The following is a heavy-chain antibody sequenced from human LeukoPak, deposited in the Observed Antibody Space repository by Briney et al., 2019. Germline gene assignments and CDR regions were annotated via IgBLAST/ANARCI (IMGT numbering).Heavy chain of an antibody. CDR2: LSGSGGST. J-gene: IGHJ4*02. CDR1: GFTINNYA. CDR3: AKDSRGSSVRVFDC. Sequence: GGSLRLSCAASGFTINNYAMTWVRQAPGKGLEWVSSLSGSGGSTYYADSAKGRFTISRDNSKNTLYLQMNNLRPEDTAVYYCAKDSRGSSVRVFDCWGQGTLVTVSS. V-gene: IGHV3-23*01.